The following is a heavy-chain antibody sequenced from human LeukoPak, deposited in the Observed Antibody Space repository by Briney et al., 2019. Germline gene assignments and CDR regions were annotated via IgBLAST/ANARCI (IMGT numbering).Heavy chain of an antibody. CDR1: GYTVTGYY. V-gene: IGHV1-2*02. CDR2: INPNSGGT. CDR3: AREEDCSSTSCDLDY. J-gene: IGHJ4*02. D-gene: IGHD2-2*01. Sequence: ASVKVSCKASGYTVTGYYMHWVRHAPGQGLEWMGWINPNSGGTNYAQKFQGRVTMTRDTSISTAYMELSRLRSDDTAVYYCAREEDCSSTSCDLDYWGQGTLVTVSS.